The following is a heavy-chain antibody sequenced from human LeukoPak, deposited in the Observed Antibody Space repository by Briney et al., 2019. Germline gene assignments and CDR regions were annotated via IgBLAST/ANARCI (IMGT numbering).Heavy chain of an antibody. CDR2: ISHDGSNT. D-gene: IGHD2-2*01. CDR1: GFAFNSYG. V-gene: IGHV3-30*18. CDR3: AKVRWASDNALDS. Sequence: GGSLRLACAASGFAFNSYGMHWVRQAPGKGLEWLAIISHDGSNTYYADSVKGRITISRDNSKNTLYLQMNSLRAEDTAVYYCAKVRWASDNALDSWGQGTLVTASS. J-gene: IGHJ4*02.